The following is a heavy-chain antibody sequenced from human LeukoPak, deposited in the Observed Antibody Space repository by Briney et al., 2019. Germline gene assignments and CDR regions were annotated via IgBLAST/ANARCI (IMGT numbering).Heavy chain of an antibody. CDR3: AKDPNYCSSTSCYPEYFQH. D-gene: IGHD2-2*01. V-gene: IGHV1-69*04. CDR1: GGTFSSYT. CDR2: IIPILGIA. J-gene: IGHJ1*01. Sequence: SVKVSCKASGGTFSSYTISWVRQAPGQGLEWMGRIIPILGIANYAQKFQGRVTITADKYTSTAYMELSSLRSEDTAIYYCAKDPNYCSSTSCYPEYFQHWGQGTLVTVSS.